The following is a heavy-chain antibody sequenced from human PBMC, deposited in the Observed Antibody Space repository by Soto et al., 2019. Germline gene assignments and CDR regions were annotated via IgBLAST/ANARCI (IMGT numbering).Heavy chain of an antibody. Sequence: VGPQIHPDTVSRVTFRSYWMHLVRTVPRKGLIWVSRISDDGSTTTYADSVKGRFTISRDNAKNTLYLQMNSLRADDTGLYYCTRGPRVSSTGTGAHWGQGTLVIVSS. D-gene: IGHD1-1*01. CDR2: ISDDGSTT. J-gene: IGHJ4*02. CDR1: RVTFRSYW. V-gene: IGHV3-74*01. CDR3: TRGPRVSSTGTGAH.